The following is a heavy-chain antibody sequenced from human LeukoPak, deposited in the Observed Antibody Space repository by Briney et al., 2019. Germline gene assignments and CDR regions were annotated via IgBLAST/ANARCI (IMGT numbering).Heavy chain of an antibody. D-gene: IGHD3-22*01. Sequence: SETLSLTCAVYGGSFSGYYWSWIRQPPGKGLEWIGEINHSGSTNYNPSLKSRVTISVDTSKTQFSLKLSSVTAADTAVYYCARGHVTMIVDYWGQGTLVTVSS. V-gene: IGHV4-34*01. CDR1: GGSFSGYY. J-gene: IGHJ4*02. CDR2: INHSGST. CDR3: ARGHVTMIVDY.